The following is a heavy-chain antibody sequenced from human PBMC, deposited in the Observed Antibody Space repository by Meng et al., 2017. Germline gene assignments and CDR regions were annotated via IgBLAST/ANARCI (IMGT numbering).Heavy chain of an antibody. CDR1: GFTFSSYS. J-gene: IGHJ3*02. CDR2: ISSSSSYI. V-gene: IGHV3-21*04. Sequence: GESLKISCAASGFTFSSYSMNWVRQAPGKGLEWVSSISSSSSYIYYADSVKGRFTISRDNAKNSLYLQMNSLRAEDTAVYYCARVSSHRVITFGGVIAGDAFDIWGQGTMVTVSS. CDR3: ARVSSHRVITFGGVIAGDAFDI. D-gene: IGHD3-16*02.